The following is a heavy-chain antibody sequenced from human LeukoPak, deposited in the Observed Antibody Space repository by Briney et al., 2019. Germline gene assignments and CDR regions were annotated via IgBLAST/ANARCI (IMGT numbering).Heavy chain of an antibody. J-gene: IGHJ4*02. CDR3: TSLFSGSYYRPIDY. CDR2: IRSKANSYAT. V-gene: IGHV3-73*01. CDR1: GFTFSGSA. Sequence: GGSLRLSCAASGFTFSGSAMHWVRQASGKGLEWVGRIRSKANSYATAYAASVKGRFTISRDDPKNTAYLQMNSLKTEDTAVYYCTSLFSGSYYRPIDYWGQGTLVTVSS. D-gene: IGHD1-26*01.